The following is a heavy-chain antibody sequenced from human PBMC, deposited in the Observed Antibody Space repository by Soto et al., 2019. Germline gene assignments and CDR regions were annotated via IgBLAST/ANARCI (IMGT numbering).Heavy chain of an antibody. J-gene: IGHJ4*01. CDR3: ATGRSDSGWYEEHF. D-gene: IGHD6-19*01. CDR2: LSYLGTT. Sequence: PXETLSLTCTVSNDSIRSGTYYWAWIRQPPGRGLEWIGSLSYLGTTDYNPSLKSRVTISKDASKNQFSLKLTSMTAADTAVYYCATGRSDSGWYEEHFWGHGTLATVSS. V-gene: IGHV4-39*01. CDR1: NDSIRSGTYY.